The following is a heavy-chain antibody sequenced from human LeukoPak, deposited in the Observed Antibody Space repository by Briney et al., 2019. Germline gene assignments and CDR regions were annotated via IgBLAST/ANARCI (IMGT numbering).Heavy chain of an antibody. CDR3: ASRGYYCSGGSCYSRRGRPFDY. V-gene: IGHV4-34*01. J-gene: IGHJ4*02. D-gene: IGHD2-15*01. Sequence: PSETLSLTCAVYGGSFSGYYWSWIRQPPGKGLEWIGEINHSGSTNYNPSLKSRVTISVDTSKNQFSLKLSSVTAADTAVYYCASRGYYCSGGSCYSRRGRPFDYWGQGTLVTVSS. CDR1: GGSFSGYY. CDR2: INHSGST.